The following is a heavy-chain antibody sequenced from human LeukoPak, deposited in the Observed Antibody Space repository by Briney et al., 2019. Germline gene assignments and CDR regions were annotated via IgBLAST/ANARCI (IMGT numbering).Heavy chain of an antibody. D-gene: IGHD3-10*01. J-gene: IGHJ4*02. CDR1: SGSISSSNYY. CDR3: ARVINRGWGYFDD. CDR2: IYYSGST. V-gene: IGHV4-39*01. Sequence: SETLSLTYSVSSGSISSSNYYWGWIRQPPGKGLEWIGSIYYSGSTYYNPSLKSRVTISADTSKNQFSLKLSSVTAADTAVYYCARVINRGWGYFDDWGQGTLVTVSS.